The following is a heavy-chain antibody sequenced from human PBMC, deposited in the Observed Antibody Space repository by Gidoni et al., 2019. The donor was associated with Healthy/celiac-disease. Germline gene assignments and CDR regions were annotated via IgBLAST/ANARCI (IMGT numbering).Heavy chain of an antibody. D-gene: IGHD3-22*01. V-gene: IGHV4-59*01. J-gene: IGHJ4*02. CDR1: GGSISSYY. CDR3: ARSVGPYYYDSPFDY. Sequence: QVQLQESGPGLVKPSETLSLTCTVSGGSISSYYWSWIRQPPGKGLEWIGYIYYSGSTNYNPSLKSRVTISVDTSKNQFSLKLSSVTAADTAVYYCARSVGPYYYDSPFDYWGQGTLVTVSS. CDR2: IYYSGST.